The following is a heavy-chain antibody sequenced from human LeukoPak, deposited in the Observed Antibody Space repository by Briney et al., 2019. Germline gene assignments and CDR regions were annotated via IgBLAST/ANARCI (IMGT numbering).Heavy chain of an antibody. CDR2: MNPNSGNT. Sequence: ASVKVSCKASGYTFTSYDINWVRQATGQGLEWMGWMNPNSGNTGYAQKFQGRVTITRNTSISTAYMELSSLRSEDTAVYYCARDRLAGRNWFDPWGQGTLVTVSS. J-gene: IGHJ5*02. D-gene: IGHD1-1*01. V-gene: IGHV1-8*03. CDR1: GYTFTSYD. CDR3: ARDRLAGRNWFDP.